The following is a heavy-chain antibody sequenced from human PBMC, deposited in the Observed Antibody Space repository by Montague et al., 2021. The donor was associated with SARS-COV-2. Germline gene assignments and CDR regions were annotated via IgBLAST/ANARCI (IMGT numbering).Heavy chain of an antibody. CDR2: ISHSGST. V-gene: IGHV4-34*01. D-gene: IGHD2-2*01. J-gene: IGHJ6*02. CDR3: ARVSYRLLLVPRYYGMDV. CDR1: GGSLSGYC. Sequence: SETLSLTCAVYGGSLSGYCYSWIRKRPGAGQEWIAEISHSGSTSSNPSLKRRVTISVDTSKNQFSLKLSSATAADTAVYYCARVSYRLLLVPRYYGMDVWGQGTTVTVPS.